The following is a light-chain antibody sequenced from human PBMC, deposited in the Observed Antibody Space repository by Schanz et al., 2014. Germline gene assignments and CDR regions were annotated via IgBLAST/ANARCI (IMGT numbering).Light chain of an antibody. J-gene: IGKJ1*01. CDR1: QDVSNN. V-gene: IGKV3-15*01. Sequence: EIVMTQSPATLSVSPGERATLSCRASQDVSNNLAWYQQKPGQAPRLLIFGASTRATGIPARFSGSGSGTEFTLTISSLQSEDFAVYYCQQRSNWPTFGQGTKVEIK. CDR3: QQRSNWPT. CDR2: GAS.